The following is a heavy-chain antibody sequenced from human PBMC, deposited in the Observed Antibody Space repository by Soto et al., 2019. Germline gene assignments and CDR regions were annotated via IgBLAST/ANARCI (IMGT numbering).Heavy chain of an antibody. J-gene: IGHJ4*02. CDR2: ISYDGSNK. D-gene: IGHD7-27*01. V-gene: IGHV3-30*03. CDR3: ARFRPGDPFDY. CDR1: GFTFSSYG. Sequence: GGSLRLSXAASGFTFSSYGMHWARQAPGKGLEWVAVISYDGSNKYYADSVKGRFTISKDNSKNTLYLQMNSLRAEDTAVYYCARFRPGDPFDYWGQGTLVTVSS.